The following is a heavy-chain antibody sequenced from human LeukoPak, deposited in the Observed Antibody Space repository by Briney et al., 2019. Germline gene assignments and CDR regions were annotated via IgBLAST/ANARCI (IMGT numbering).Heavy chain of an antibody. D-gene: IGHD6-13*01. CDR1: GYTFTIYA. CDR3: ARGWAAARRTDFDY. V-gene: IGHV1-3*01. Sequence: GASVKVSCTASGYTFTIYAMHWVRQAPGQRLEWMGWINAGNGNTKYSQKFQGRVTITRDTSASTAYMELSSLRSEDTAVYYCARGWAAARRTDFDYWGQGTLVTVSS. CDR2: INAGNGNT. J-gene: IGHJ4*02.